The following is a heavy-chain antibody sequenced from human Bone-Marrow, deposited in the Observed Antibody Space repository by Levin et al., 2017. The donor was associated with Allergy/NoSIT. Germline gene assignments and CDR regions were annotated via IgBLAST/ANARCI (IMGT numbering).Heavy chain of an antibody. J-gene: IGHJ5*02. CDR3: ARTAQYGSGSP. Sequence: ASVKVSCTASGYSFVGYYIHWVRQAPGHGLEWMGGINPHSGDTNYDQNFQGRVTMTRDTSISTVYMELSNLRSDDTALYYCARTAQYGSGSPWGQGTLVTVSS. V-gene: IGHV1-2*02. CDR1: GYSFVGYY. D-gene: IGHD3-10*01. CDR2: INPHSGDT.